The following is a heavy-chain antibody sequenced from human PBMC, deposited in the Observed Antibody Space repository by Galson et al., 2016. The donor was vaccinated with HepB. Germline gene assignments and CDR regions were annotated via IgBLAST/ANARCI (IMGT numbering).Heavy chain of an antibody. J-gene: IGHJ4*02. V-gene: IGHV3-53*01. D-gene: IGHD3-22*01. CDR1: GFIVSNNY. CDR3: STGLGLSDNDY. CDR2: IYSSGST. Sequence: SLRLSCAASGFIVSNNYMNWVRQAPGKGLEWVSVIYSSGSTYYADSVKGRFTLSRDNSKNTLYLQMNSLRAEDTAVYFCSTGLGLSDNDYWGQGTLVTISS.